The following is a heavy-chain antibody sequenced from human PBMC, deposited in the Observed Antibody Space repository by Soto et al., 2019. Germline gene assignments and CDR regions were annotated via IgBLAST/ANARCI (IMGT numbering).Heavy chain of an antibody. J-gene: IGHJ4*02. CDR1: GGXFSGYY. Sequence: SETLSLTCAVYGGXFSGYYWSWIRQPPGKGLEWIGEINHSGSTNYNPSLKSRVTISVDTSKNQFSLKLSSVTAADTAVYYCARAEYSSSSGGEDYFDYWGQGTLVTVSS. V-gene: IGHV4-34*01. D-gene: IGHD6-6*01. CDR3: ARAEYSSSSGGEDYFDY. CDR2: INHSGST.